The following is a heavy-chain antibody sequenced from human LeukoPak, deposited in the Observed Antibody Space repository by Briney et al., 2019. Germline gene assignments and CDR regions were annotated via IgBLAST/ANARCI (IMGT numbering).Heavy chain of an antibody. Sequence: GGSLRLSCAASGFTFNSFGMHWVRQAPGKGLEWVATIWYEGSNKNYADSVKGRLTISRDNAKNSLYLQMNSLRAEDTAVYYCVRTLEWLSHLFDYWGQGTLVTVSS. CDR1: GFTFNSFG. D-gene: IGHD3-3*01. J-gene: IGHJ4*02. CDR3: VRTLEWLSHLFDY. CDR2: IWYEGSNK. V-gene: IGHV3-33*03.